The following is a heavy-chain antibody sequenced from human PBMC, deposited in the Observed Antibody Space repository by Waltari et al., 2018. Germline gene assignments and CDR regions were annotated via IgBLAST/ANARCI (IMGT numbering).Heavy chain of an antibody. CDR3: ARVDYGDYAIDY. CDR2: IYHSGRT. CDR1: GYSICSGYY. J-gene: IGHJ4*02. D-gene: IGHD4-17*01. V-gene: IGHV4-38-2*02. Sequence: QVQLQASGPGLVQPSETLSLTCTVSGYSICSGYYWGWLRRPPGKGLECIGRIYHSGRTYYNPSFKSRVTISVDTSKNQFSLKLSSVTAAATAVYYCARVDYGDYAIDYWGQGTLVTVSS.